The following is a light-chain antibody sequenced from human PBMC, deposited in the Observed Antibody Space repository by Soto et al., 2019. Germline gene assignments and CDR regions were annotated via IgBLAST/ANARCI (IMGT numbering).Light chain of an antibody. CDR1: QNVNIN. CDR2: GAS. CDR3: QQYKDWPPLT. V-gene: IGKV3D-15*01. Sequence: EIVMTQSPVTLSVSPGERVTLSCRASQNVNINLARYQQRPGQAPRVLIYGASNRASGIPDRFSGSGSGTDFTLTISSLEPDDFALYHCQQYKDWPPLTFGGGTRVEIK. J-gene: IGKJ4*01.